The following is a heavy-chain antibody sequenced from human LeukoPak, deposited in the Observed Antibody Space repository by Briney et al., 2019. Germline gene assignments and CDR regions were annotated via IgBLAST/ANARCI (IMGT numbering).Heavy chain of an antibody. V-gene: IGHV4-39*01. J-gene: IGHJ5*02. D-gene: IGHD3-10*01. CDR3: ARVYGSGSYYKRNWFDP. CDR2: IYYSGST. CDR1: GGSISSSSYY. Sequence: SETLSLTCTVSGGSISSSSYYWGWIRQPPGKGLEWIGSIYYSGSTYYNPSLKSRVTISVDTSKNQFSLKLSSVTAADTAVYYCARVYGSGSYYKRNWFDPWGQGTLVTVSS.